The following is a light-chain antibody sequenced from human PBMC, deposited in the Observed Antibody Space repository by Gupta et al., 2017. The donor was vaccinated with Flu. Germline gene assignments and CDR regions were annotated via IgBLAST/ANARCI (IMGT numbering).Light chain of an antibody. J-gene: IGLJ1*01. Sequence: QSVLAQPPSASETPGQRVTISCSGSSSNIGSNPVNWYQQVPGTAPKLLIYGNSQRPSGVPDRFSGSKSGTSASLAISGLQSEDEADYYCAAWDDSLNGHYVFGTGTKVTGL. V-gene: IGLV1-44*01. CDR1: SSNIGSNP. CDR2: GNS. CDR3: AAWDDSLNGHYV.